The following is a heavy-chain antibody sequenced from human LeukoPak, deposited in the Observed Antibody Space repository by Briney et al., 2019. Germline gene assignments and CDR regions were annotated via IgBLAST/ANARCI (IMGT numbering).Heavy chain of an antibody. CDR2: IIPIFGTA. Sequence: ASVKVSCKASGGTFGSYAISWVRQAPGQGLEWMEGIIPIFGTANYAQKFQGRVTITADESTSTAYMELSSLRSEDTAVYYCHYSYGSYYYDSSGSGVWPAYYFDYWGQGTLVTVSS. V-gene: IGHV1-69*13. CDR1: GGTFGSYA. D-gene: IGHD3-22*01. J-gene: IGHJ4*02. CDR3: HYSYGSYYYDSSGSGVWPAYYFDY.